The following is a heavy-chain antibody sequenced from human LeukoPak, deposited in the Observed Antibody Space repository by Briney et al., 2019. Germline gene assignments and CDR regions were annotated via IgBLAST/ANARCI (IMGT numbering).Heavy chain of an antibody. V-gene: IGHV3-30*04. CDR2: ISYDGSNK. D-gene: IGHD6-19*01. Sequence: GGSLRLSCAASGFTFSGYVIHWVRQAPGKGLEWVAVISYDGSNKYYADSVKGRFTISRDNSKNTLYLQMNSLRAEDTAVYYCARGDNRGSGWYGRWDYWGQGTLVTVSS. J-gene: IGHJ4*02. CDR3: ARGDNRGSGWYGRWDY. CDR1: GFTFSGYV.